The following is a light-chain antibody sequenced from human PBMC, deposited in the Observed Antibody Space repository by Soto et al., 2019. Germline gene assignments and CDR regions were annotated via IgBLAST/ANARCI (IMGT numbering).Light chain of an antibody. V-gene: IGKV1-39*01. CDR2: AAS. Sequence: DIQMTQSPSSLSASVGDRVTITCRASQSISTYLNWYQQKPGKAPKLLIYAASSLQTGVPSRFSGSGSGKDFTLTISSLQPEDFATYSCQQSYSTLRWTFGQGTKVEIK. CDR1: QSISTY. CDR3: QQSYSTLRWT. J-gene: IGKJ1*01.